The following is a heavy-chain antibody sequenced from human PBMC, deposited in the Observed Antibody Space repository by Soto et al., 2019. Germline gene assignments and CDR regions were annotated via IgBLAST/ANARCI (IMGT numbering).Heavy chain of an antibody. CDR1: GFTFSSYW. CDR2: INGDGSTT. V-gene: IGHV3-74*01. CDR3: ARTRHDGSGTPFDH. Sequence: EVQLVESGGALVQPGGSLRLSCAASGFTFSSYWMHWVRQAPGKGLVWVSRINGDGSTTTYADSVKGRFIISRDNAKNMLYLQMNSLTAEDTAVYYRARTRHDGSGTPFDHWGQGTLVTVSS. D-gene: IGHD3-22*01. J-gene: IGHJ4*02.